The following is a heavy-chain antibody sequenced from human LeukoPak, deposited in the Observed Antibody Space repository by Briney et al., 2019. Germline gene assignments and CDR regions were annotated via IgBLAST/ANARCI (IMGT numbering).Heavy chain of an antibody. CDR3: ATYRRQLAFFDY. J-gene: IGHJ4*02. CDR1: GFTFSSYG. V-gene: IGHV3-30*02. D-gene: IGHD6-6*01. CDR2: IRYDGSNK. Sequence: PGGSLRLSCAASGFTFSSYGMHWVRQAPGKWLEWVAFIRYDGSNKYYADSVKGRFTISRDNSKNTLYLQMNSLRAEDTAVYYCATYRRQLAFFDYWGQGTLVTVSS.